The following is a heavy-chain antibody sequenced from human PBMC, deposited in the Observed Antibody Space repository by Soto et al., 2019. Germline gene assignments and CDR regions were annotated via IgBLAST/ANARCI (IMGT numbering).Heavy chain of an antibody. D-gene: IGHD3-22*01. CDR1: GGTFRSYA. CDR2: IIPTFGTA. CDR3: ARDLGEEIVVVTLDY. J-gene: IGHJ4*02. V-gene: IGHV1-69*01. Sequence: QVQLVQSGAEVKKPGSSVKVSCKASGGTFRSYAMSWVRQAPGQGLEWMGGIIPTFGTANKAQRFQGRVTITADESTNTAYMELSSLRSDDTAVYYCARDLGEEIVVVTLDYWGQGTLVTVSS.